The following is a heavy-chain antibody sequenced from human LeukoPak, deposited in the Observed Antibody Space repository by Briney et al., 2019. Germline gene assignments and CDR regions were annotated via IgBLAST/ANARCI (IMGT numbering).Heavy chain of an antibody. D-gene: IGHD2-2*01. Sequence: SETLSLTCTVSGGSISSYYWRWIRQPPGEGLEWIGYIYYSGSTNYNPSIKSRVTISVDTTKNQFSLKLSSVTAADTAVYYCARHSSPYCSSTSCPYYYYGMDVWGQGTTVTVSS. J-gene: IGHJ6*02. V-gene: IGHV4-59*08. CDR2: IYYSGST. CDR3: ARHSSPYCSSTSCPYYYYGMDV. CDR1: GGSISSYY.